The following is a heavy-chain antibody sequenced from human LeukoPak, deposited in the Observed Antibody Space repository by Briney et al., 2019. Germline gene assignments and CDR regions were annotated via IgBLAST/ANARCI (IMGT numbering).Heavy chain of an antibody. V-gene: IGHV3-23*01. J-gene: IGHJ4*02. CDR3: AKCDSGGYHLYYFDY. CDR1: RFTFSSYA. D-gene: IGHD3-22*01. CDR2: IGGTGAST. Sequence: GGSPRLSCAASRFTFSSYAMSWVRQAPGKGLEWVSAIGGTGASTYYADSVKGRFTISRDNSKNTLYLQMNSLRAEDTAVYYCAKCDSGGYHLYYFDYWGQGALVTVSS.